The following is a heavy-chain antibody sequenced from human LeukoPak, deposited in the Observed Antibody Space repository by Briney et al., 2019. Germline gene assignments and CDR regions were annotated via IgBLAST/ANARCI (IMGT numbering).Heavy chain of an antibody. Sequence: SETLSLTCTVSGGSISSYYWSWIRKPPGKGLEWIGYIYYSGSTNYNPSLKSRVTISVDTSKNQFSLKLSSVTAADTAVYYCARGYSSGWSPLYFDYWGQGTLVTVYS. V-gene: IGHV4-59*08. D-gene: IGHD6-19*01. CDR1: GGSISSYY. CDR3: ARGYSSGWSPLYFDY. J-gene: IGHJ4*02. CDR2: IYYSGST.